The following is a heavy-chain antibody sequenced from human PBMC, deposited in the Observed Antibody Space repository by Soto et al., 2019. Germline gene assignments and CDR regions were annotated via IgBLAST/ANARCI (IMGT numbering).Heavy chain of an antibody. D-gene: IGHD6-13*01. CDR1: GGSISSGGYS. J-gene: IGHJ5*02. CDR3: ARDVIAAAGIHWFDP. CDR2: IYHSGST. Sequence: PSETLSLTCAVSGGSISSGGYSWSWIRQPPGKGLEWIGYIYHSGSTYYNPSLKSRVTISVDRSKNQFSLKLSSVTAADTAVYYCARDVIAAAGIHWFDPWGQGTLVTVSS. V-gene: IGHV4-30-2*01.